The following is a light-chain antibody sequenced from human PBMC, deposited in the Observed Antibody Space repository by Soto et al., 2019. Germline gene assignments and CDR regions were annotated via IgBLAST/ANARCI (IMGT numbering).Light chain of an antibody. J-gene: IGKJ2*01. CDR3: QPSYSIPYV. V-gene: IGKV1-39*01. CDR2: AAS. Sequence: DIQMTQSPSYLSASVGDRVTITCRASQSISTYVNWYQQKPGKAPQLLIHAASSLQGGVQSRFSGCGSGTDFTLTISSLHTEDVPNSYCQPSYSIPYVFGQATKLEIE. CDR1: QSISTY.